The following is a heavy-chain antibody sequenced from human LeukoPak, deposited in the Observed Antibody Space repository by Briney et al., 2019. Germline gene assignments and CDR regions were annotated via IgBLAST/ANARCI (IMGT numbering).Heavy chain of an antibody. D-gene: IGHD3-10*01. V-gene: IGHV1-18*01. Sequence: ASVKVSCKASGYTFSSYGISWVRQAPGQGLEWLGWISGYNGNTNDAQKLQGRVTMTTDTSTSTAYMNLRSLRSDDTAMYYCASYYYGSGSYYNAGGFDIWGQGTMVTVSS. J-gene: IGHJ3*02. CDR3: ASYYYGSGSYYNAGGFDI. CDR2: ISGYNGNT. CDR1: GYTFSSYG.